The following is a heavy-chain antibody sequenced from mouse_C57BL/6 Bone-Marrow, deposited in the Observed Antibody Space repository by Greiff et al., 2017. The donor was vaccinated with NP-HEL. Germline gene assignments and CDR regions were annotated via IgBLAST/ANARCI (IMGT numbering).Heavy chain of an antibody. CDR2: INYDGSST. CDR1: GFTFSDYY. D-gene: IGHD1-1*01. J-gene: IGHJ1*03. V-gene: IGHV5-16*01. Sequence: EVHLVESEGGLVQPGSSMKLSCTASGFTFSDYYMAWVRQVPEKGLEWVANINYDGSSTYYLDSLKSRFIISRDNAKNILYLQMSSLKSEDTATYYGARDAYGSRDWYFDVWGTGTTVTVSS. CDR3: ARDAYGSRDWYFDV.